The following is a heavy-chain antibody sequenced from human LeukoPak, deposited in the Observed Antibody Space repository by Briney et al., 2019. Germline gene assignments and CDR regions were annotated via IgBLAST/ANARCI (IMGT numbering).Heavy chain of an antibody. CDR3: TRGGGRGVEY. V-gene: IGHV3-74*01. D-gene: IGHD3-16*01. J-gene: IGHJ4*02. Sequence: GGSLRLSCAASGFTLSSYWMHWVRQAPGKGLVWVSRINSDGSSTNYADSVKGRLTISRDNAKNTLYLQMNSLRAEDTAVYYCTRGGGRGVEYWGQGTLVTVSS. CDR2: INSDGSST. CDR1: GFTLSSYW.